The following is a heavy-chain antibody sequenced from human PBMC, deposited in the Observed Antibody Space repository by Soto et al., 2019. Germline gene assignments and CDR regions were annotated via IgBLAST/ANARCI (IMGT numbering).Heavy chain of an antibody. J-gene: IGHJ6*03. CDR1: GYTLTELS. D-gene: IGHD3-3*01. CDR3: ARDPPYDFWSGYWGYYYYYMDV. Sequence: GASVKVSCKVSGYTLTELSMHWVRQAPGKGLEWMGGFDPEDGETIYAQKFQGRVTMTEDTSTDTAYMELSSLRSEDTAVYYCARDPPYDFWSGYWGYYYYYMDVWGKGTTVTVSS. CDR2: FDPEDGET. V-gene: IGHV1-24*01.